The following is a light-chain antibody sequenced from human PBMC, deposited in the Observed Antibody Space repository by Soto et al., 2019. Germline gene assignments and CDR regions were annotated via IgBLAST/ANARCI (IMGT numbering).Light chain of an antibody. CDR3: QQTYSTPRT. Sequence: EIVLTQSPATLSVYPGERATLSCRASQSVSSYLAWYQQKPGQAPRLLIYDASNRATGIPARFSGSGSGTDFTLTISSLQPEDFATYYCQQTYSTPRTFGQGTKVDIK. CDR2: DAS. V-gene: IGKV3-11*01. J-gene: IGKJ1*01. CDR1: QSVSSY.